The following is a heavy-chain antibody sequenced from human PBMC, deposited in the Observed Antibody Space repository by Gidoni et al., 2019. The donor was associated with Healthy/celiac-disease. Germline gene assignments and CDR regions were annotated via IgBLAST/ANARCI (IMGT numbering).Heavy chain of an antibody. J-gene: IGHJ5*02. CDR3: AKLPHYGRFIAAAGMGWFDP. D-gene: IGHD6-13*01. Sequence: EVQLLESGGGLVQPGGSLRLSCAASGFTFSSYAMSWVRQAPGKGLEWVSAISGSGGSTYYADSVKGRFTISRDNSKNTLYLQMNSLRAEDTAVYYCAKLPHYGRFIAAAGMGWFDPWGQGTLVTVSS. CDR1: GFTFSSYA. V-gene: IGHV3-23*01. CDR2: ISGSGGST.